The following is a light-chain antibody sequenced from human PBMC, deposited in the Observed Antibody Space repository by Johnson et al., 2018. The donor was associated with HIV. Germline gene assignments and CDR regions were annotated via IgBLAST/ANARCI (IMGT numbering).Light chain of an antibody. CDR1: SSNIGNNY. J-gene: IGLJ1*01. CDR3: ATWHSSLTSCRD. V-gene: IGLV1-51*01. CDR2: DNN. Sequence: QSVLTQPPSVSAAPGQKVTISCSGSSSNIGNNYVSWYQQLPGTAPKLLIYDNNKRPSGIPDRFSGSKSATSATLGITGLQTGDEADYYCATWHSSLTSCRDVGIGTKVTVL.